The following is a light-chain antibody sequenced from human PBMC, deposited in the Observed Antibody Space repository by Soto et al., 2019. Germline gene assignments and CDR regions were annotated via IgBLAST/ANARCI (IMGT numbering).Light chain of an antibody. CDR1: QSIRSY. V-gene: IGKV1-5*03. CDR2: KAS. Sequence: DIQMTQSPSTLSAFVGDRVTITCRTSQSIRSYLAWYQQKPGKAPKLLIYKASSLGSGVSSRFSGSGSGTEFTLTISSLQPDDFASYYCQQYNNLYTFGPGTKLEI. J-gene: IGKJ2*01. CDR3: QQYNNLYT.